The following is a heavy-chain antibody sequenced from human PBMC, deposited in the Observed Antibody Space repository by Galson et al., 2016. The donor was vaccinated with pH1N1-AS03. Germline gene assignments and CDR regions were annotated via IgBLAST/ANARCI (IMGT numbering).Heavy chain of an antibody. CDR3: ARQGDTSMVTDYHYYHMDV. J-gene: IGHJ6*03. D-gene: IGHD5-18*01. CDR1: DDSIRSSLYY. Sequence: SETLSLTCIVADDSIRSSLYYWGWIRQSTGKGLEWIGSMDHSGSSYYNLSLQSRVTMSVDLSKRHFSLKLTSVTAVDTGVYYCARQGDTSMVTDYHYYHMDVWGKGTTVTVSS. V-gene: IGHV4-39*01. CDR2: MDHSGSS.